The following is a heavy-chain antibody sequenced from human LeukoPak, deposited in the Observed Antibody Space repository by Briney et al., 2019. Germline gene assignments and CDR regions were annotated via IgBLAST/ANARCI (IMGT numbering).Heavy chain of an antibody. CDR1: GFTFTSYS. J-gene: IGHJ4*02. CDR3: AKDGEEYYDFWSGYYMKGLDY. D-gene: IGHD3-3*01. CDR2: ISGSGGST. Sequence: PGGSLRLSCAASGFTFTSYSMNWVRQAPGKGLEWVSAISGSGGSTYYAASVKGRFTISRDNSKNTLYLQMNSLRAEDTAVYYCAKDGEEYYDFWSGYYMKGLDYWGQGTLVTVSS. V-gene: IGHV3-23*01.